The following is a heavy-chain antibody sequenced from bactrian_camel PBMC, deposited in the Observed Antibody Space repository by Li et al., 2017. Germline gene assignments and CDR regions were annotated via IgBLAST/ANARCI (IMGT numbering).Heavy chain of an antibody. D-gene: IGHD2*01. CDR3: AARGPYCYTKLSVRDFTY. Sequence: DVQLVESGGGTVQAGGSLRLSCTASKYIHNTHTVTWFRQAPGQEREGVASIDADGETSYVDSVKGRSTVSRDNGKNSVYLQMDSLKLEDTAMYYCAARGPYCYTKLSVRDFTYWGQGTQVTVS. J-gene: IGHJ6*01. V-gene: IGHV3S10*01. CDR1: KYIHNTHT. CDR2: IDADGET.